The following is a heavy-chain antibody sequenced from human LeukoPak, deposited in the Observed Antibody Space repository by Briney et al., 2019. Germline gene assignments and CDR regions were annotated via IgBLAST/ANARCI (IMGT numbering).Heavy chain of an antibody. CDR3: ARDAGRPYSSSSDVDY. CDR1: GFTLSSYS. D-gene: IGHD6-6*01. Sequence: GGSLRLSCAASGFTLSSYSMNWVRQAPGKGLEWVSSISSSSSYIYYADSVKGRFTISRDNAKNSLYLQMNSLRAEDTAVYYCARDAGRPYSSSSDVDYWGQGTLVTVSS. V-gene: IGHV3-21*01. CDR2: ISSSSSYI. J-gene: IGHJ4*02.